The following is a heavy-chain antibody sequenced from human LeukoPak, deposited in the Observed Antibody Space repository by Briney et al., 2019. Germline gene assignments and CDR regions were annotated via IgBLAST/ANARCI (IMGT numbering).Heavy chain of an antibody. Sequence: GGSLRLSCAACGFTYTDYVMHWVRQPPGKGLQWVAFVRPGGSDKHYADSVKGRFTVSRDNSRNTLYLQMDSLRPEDTAVYYCARRITASGKHYFDHWGQGTLVTVSS. CDR1: GFTYTDYV. V-gene: IGHV3-30*02. J-gene: IGHJ4*02. CDR3: ARRITASGKHYFDH. CDR2: VRPGGSDK. D-gene: IGHD6-25*01.